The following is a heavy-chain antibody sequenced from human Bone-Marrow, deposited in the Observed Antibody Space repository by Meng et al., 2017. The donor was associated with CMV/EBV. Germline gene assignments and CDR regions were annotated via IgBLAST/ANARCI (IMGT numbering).Heavy chain of an antibody. CDR3: ARDSEVQQWPLGHYYYVMDV. J-gene: IGHJ6*02. CDR2: IYYSGST. CDR1: GGSIRSYY. D-gene: IGHD6-19*01. V-gene: IGHV4-59*01. Sequence: SETLSLTRTVSGGSIRSYYWSSIRQPPGKGQEWIGYIYYSGSTNYNPSLKSRDTISVDTSKHQLSLKLSSVTAADTAVYYCARDSEVQQWPLGHYYYVMDVWGQGTTVTVSS.